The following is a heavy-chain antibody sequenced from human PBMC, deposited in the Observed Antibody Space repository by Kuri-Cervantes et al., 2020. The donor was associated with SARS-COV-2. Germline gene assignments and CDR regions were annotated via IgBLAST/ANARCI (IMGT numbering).Heavy chain of an antibody. CDR1: GGSFSGYY. J-gene: IGHJ5*02. CDR2: IYYSGST. Sequence: SQTLSLTCAVYGGSFSGYYWSWIRQPPGEGLEWIGSIYYSGSTYYNPSLKSRVTISVDTSKNQFSLKLSSVTAADTAVYYCARQMMSSITIFGVVITRNWFDPWGQGTLVTVSS. D-gene: IGHD3-3*01. CDR3: ARQMMSSITIFGVVITRNWFDP. V-gene: IGHV4-34*01.